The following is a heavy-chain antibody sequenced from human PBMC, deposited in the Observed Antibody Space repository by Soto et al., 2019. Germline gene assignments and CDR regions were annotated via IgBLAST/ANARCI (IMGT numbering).Heavy chain of an antibody. V-gene: IGHV4-30-4*01. CDR1: GGSISSGDYY. CDR2: IYYSGST. Sequence: QVQLQESGPGLVKPSQTLSLTCTVSGGSISSGDYYWSWIRQPPGKGLEWIGYIYYSGSTYYNPSLKSRVTISVDTSKNQFSLKLSSVTPADTALYYCARDGYSYGYRDYYGMDVWGQGTTVTVSS. J-gene: IGHJ6*02. CDR3: ARDGYSYGYRDYYGMDV. D-gene: IGHD5-18*01.